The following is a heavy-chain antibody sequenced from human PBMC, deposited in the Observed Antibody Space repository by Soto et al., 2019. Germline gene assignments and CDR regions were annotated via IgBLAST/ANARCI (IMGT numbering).Heavy chain of an antibody. CDR3: ARTSRAAAALDY. CDR1: GGSICSYY. D-gene: IGHD6-13*01. CDR2: IYYSGST. Sequence: QVQLQESGPGLVKPSETLSLTCTVSGGSICSYYWSWIRQPPGKGLEWIGYIYYSGSTNYNPSLKSRVTISVDTSKNQFSLKLSSVTAADTAVYYCARTSRAAAALDYWGQGTLVTVSS. J-gene: IGHJ4*02. V-gene: IGHV4-59*01.